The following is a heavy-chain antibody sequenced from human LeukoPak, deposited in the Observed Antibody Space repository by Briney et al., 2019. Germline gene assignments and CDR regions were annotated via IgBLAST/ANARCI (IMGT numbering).Heavy chain of an antibody. CDR2: IFSNGDT. CDR1: EFTVSRNY. Sequence: GGSLRLPCTASEFTVSRNYMLWVRQAPGKGLEWVSLIFSNGDTHYADSVKGRSTISRDTSKNTVSLQMNSLRVEDTAMYYCTRDQMNYWGQGTLVTVSS. CDR3: TRDQMNY. D-gene: IGHD5-24*01. V-gene: IGHV3-53*01. J-gene: IGHJ4*02.